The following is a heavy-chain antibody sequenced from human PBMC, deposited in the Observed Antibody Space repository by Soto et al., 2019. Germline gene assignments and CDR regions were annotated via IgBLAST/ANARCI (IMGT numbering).Heavy chain of an antibody. V-gene: IGHV4-39*01. J-gene: IGHJ4*02. CDR3: ARLYPQLDFDY. D-gene: IGHD6-13*01. Sequence: SETMSLTCTVSGVSISDTSYYWGWIRKPPGKGLEWIGTIYYSGSTYYSPSLKSRVTMSVDTSKNQFSLKLISVTAADTAVYYCARLYPQLDFDYWGQGTLVTVSS. CDR2: IYYSGST. CDR1: GVSISDTSYY.